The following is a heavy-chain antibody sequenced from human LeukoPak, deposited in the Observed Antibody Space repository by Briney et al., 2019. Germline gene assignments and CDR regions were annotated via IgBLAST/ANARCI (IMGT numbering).Heavy chain of an antibody. D-gene: IGHD4-17*01. V-gene: IGHV1-69*02. Sequence: SVKVSCKASGRTFSSYTISWVRQAPGQGLEWMGRIIPILGIANYAQKFQGRVTITADKSTSTAYMELSSLRSEDTAVYYCATQGTVTTADYWGQGTLVTVSS. J-gene: IGHJ4*02. CDR1: GRTFSSYT. CDR2: IIPILGIA. CDR3: ATQGTVTTADY.